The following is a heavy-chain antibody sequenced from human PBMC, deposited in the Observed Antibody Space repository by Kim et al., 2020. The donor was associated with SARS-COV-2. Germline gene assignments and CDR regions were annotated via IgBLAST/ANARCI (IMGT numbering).Heavy chain of an antibody. D-gene: IGHD1-1*01. Sequence: ASVKVSCKASGYTFTGYYMHWVRQAPGQGLEWMGRINPNSGGTNYAQKFQGRVTMTRDTSISTAYMELSRLRSDDTAVYYCARETPSHEEYIRRNPDNWFDPWGQGTLVTVSS. V-gene: IGHV1-2*06. CDR2: INPNSGGT. J-gene: IGHJ5*02. CDR3: ARETPSHEEYIRRNPDNWFDP. CDR1: GYTFTGYY.